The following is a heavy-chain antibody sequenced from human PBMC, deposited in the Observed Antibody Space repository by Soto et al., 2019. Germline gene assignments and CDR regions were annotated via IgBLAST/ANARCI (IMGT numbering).Heavy chain of an antibody. CDR2: ISYDGSNK. CDR1: GFTFSSYG. D-gene: IGHD6-13*01. CDR3: AKDENSSSRRRNWFDP. J-gene: IGHJ5*02. Sequence: GGSLRLSCAASGFTFSSYGMHWVRQAPGKGLEWVAVISYDGSNKYYADSVKGRFTISRDNSKNTLYLQMNSLRAEDTAVYYCAKDENSSSRRRNWFDPWGQGTLVTVS. V-gene: IGHV3-30*18.